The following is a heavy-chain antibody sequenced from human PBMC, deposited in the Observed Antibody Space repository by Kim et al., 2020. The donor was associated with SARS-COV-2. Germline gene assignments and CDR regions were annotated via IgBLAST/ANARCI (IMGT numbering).Heavy chain of an antibody. CDR2: NT. J-gene: IGHJ6*02. CDR3: AALGDYGMDV. Sequence: NTNYPKKFQERVTITRDMSTSTAYMELSSLRSEDTAVYYCAALGDYGMDVWGQGTTVTVSS. V-gene: IGHV1-58*01.